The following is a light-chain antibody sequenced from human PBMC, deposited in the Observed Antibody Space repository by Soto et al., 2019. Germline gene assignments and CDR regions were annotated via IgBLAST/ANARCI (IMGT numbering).Light chain of an antibody. J-gene: IGKJ2*01. Sequence: EIVMTQSPATLSVSPGERVTISCRASQSVSSNLAWYQQKPGQAPRLLIYAASTRATGIPARFSGSGSGSDFTLTISSLQSEDFALYYCQEYNNWPPMFAFGQGTKLEIK. CDR3: QEYNNWPPMFA. CDR2: AAS. V-gene: IGKV3-15*01. CDR1: QSVSSN.